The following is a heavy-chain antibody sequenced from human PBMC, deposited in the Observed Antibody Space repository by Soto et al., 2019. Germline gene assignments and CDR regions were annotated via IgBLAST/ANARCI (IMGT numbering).Heavy chain of an antibody. D-gene: IGHD4-17*01. J-gene: IGHJ4*02. CDR2: ISYDGSNK. CDR3: ANPPTVTTPGDY. CDR1: GFTFSSYG. Sequence: GGSLRLSCAASGFTFSSYGMHWVRQSPGKGLEWVAVISYDGSNKYYADSVKGRFTISRDNSKNTLYLQMNSLRAEDTAVYYCANPPTVTTPGDYWGQGTLVTVSS. V-gene: IGHV3-30*18.